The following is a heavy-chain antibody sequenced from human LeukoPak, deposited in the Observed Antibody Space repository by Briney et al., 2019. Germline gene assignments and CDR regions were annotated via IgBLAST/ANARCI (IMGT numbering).Heavy chain of an antibody. Sequence: PGGSLRLSCAASGFTFSSYSMNWVRQAPGKGLEWVSSISSSSSYIYYADSVKGRFTISRDNAKNSLYLQMNSLRVEDTAVYYCARSYYDILTGLNWFDPWGQGTLVTVSS. V-gene: IGHV3-21*01. CDR3: ARSYYDILTGLNWFDP. D-gene: IGHD3-9*01. J-gene: IGHJ5*02. CDR1: GFTFSSYS. CDR2: ISSSSSYI.